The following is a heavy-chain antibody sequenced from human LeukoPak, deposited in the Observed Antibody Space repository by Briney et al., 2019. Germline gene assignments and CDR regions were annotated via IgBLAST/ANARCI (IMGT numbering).Heavy chain of an antibody. CDR1: GFTFSTSW. CDR2: IKQDGSEK. Sequence: GGSLRLSCAASGFTFSTSWMTWVRQAPGKGLEWVANIKQDGSEKYYVDSVKGRFAVSRDNAKNSLYLQMNSLRAEDTAVYYCARDLDYWGQGTLVTVSS. CDR3: ARDLDY. V-gene: IGHV3-7*01. J-gene: IGHJ4*02.